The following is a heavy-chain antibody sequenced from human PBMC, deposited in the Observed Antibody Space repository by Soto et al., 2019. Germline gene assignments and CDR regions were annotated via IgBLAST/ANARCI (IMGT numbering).Heavy chain of an antibody. CDR1: GFTFSDYS. Sequence: QVQLVESGGGLVKPGGSLRLSCAASGFTFSDYSMSWIRQAPGKGLEWVSYISSSSSYTNYADSVKGRFTISRDNAKNSLYRPMNSLRAEDTAVYYCARDGTVVVRGVKGGMDVWGQGTTVTVSS. V-gene: IGHV3-11*05. D-gene: IGHD3-10*01. CDR3: ARDGTVVVRGVKGGMDV. J-gene: IGHJ6*02. CDR2: ISSSSSYT.